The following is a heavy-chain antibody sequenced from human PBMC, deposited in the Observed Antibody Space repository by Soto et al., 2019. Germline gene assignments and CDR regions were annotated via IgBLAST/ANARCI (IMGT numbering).Heavy chain of an antibody. CDR2: IIPILGIA. Sequence: SVKVSCKASGGTFSIYTISWVRQAPGQGLEWMGRIIPILGIANYAQKFQGRVTITADKSTSTAYMELSSLKASDTAMYYCARDYCSGTTCYEFDYWGQGTQVTVSS. J-gene: IGHJ4*02. CDR1: GGTFSIYT. D-gene: IGHD2-2*01. CDR3: ARDYCSGTTCYEFDY. V-gene: IGHV1-69*04.